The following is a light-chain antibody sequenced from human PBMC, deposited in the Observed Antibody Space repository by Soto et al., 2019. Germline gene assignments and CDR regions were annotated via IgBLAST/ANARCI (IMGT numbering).Light chain of an antibody. Sequence: EIVLTQSPGTLSLSPGERATLSCRASQSVSSSYLAWYQQKLGQAPRLLIYGASSRATGIPDRFSGSGSGTDFTLTISRLEPEDFAVYYCQRYGSSPPLTFGGGTKVEIK. CDR3: QRYGSSPPLT. CDR1: QSVSSSY. V-gene: IGKV3-20*01. CDR2: GAS. J-gene: IGKJ4*01.